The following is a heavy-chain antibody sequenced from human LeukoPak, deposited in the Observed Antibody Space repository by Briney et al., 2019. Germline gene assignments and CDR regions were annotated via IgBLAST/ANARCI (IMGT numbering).Heavy chain of an antibody. V-gene: IGHV3-21*01. J-gene: IGHJ4*02. Sequence: KPGGSLRLSCAASGFTFSSYGMNWVRQAPGKGLEWVSSISSSSSYIYYADSVKGRFTISRDNAKNSLYLQMNSLRAEDTAVYYCARGRNYYGSGSYYNPNFDYWGQGTLVTVSS. D-gene: IGHD3-10*01. CDR1: GFTFSSYG. CDR2: ISSSSSYI. CDR3: ARGRNYYGSGSYYNPNFDY.